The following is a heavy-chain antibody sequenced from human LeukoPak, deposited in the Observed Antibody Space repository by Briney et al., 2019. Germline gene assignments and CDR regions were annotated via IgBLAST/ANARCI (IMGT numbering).Heavy chain of an antibody. D-gene: IGHD6-13*01. CDR3: ARMGQQLADY. Sequence: PSETLSLTCTVSDGSISGFHWSWIRQPPGRGLEWIGYIHYRGSPSYNPALKSRVTISVDTSKSQFSLKLNSVTAADTAVYYCARMGQQLADYWGQGTLVTVST. J-gene: IGHJ4*02. CDR1: DGSISGFH. V-gene: IGHV4-59*01. CDR2: IHYRGSP.